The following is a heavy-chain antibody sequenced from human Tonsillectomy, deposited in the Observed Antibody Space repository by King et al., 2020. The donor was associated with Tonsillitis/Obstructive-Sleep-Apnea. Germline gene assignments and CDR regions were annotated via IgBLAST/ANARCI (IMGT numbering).Heavy chain of an antibody. V-gene: IGHV4-39*01. D-gene: IGHD2-2*02. Sequence: QLQESGPGLVKPSETLSLTCTVSGGSISSSSYYWHWIRQPPGKGLEWTGSIYYSGSTYYNPSLKIRVTISEDTSKNKFSLKLSSVTAADTAVYYCSCSRCCISSCYKADSFDIWGQGTMVSVSS. CDR1: GGSISSSSYY. CDR3: SCSRCCISSCYKADSFDI. J-gene: IGHJ3*02. CDR2: IYYSGST.